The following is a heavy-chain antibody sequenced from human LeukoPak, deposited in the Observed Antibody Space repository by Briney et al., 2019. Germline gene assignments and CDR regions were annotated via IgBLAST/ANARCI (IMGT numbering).Heavy chain of an antibody. J-gene: IGHJ4*02. D-gene: IGHD3-3*01. Sequence: PSETLSLTCTVSGGSISSSSYYWGWIRQPPGKGLEWIGSIYYSGSTNYNPSLKSRVTISVDTSKNQFSLKLSSVTAADTAVYYCARGVEWLLNDYYFDYWGQGTLVTVSS. CDR3: ARGVEWLLNDYYFDY. CDR2: IYYSGST. CDR1: GGSISSSSYY. V-gene: IGHV4-39*07.